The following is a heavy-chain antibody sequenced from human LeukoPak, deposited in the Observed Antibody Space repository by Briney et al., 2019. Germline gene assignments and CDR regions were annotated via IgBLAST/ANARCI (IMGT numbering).Heavy chain of an antibody. CDR1: GGSITPNNYF. V-gene: IGHV4-31*03. CDR2: IYNTGNT. J-gene: IGHJ6*02. Sequence: PSETLSLTCTVSGGSITPNNYFWGWFRRPPGKGLEWLGYIYNTGNTYYNPSLKSRITISIDTSKNQFSLKLSSVTAADTAVYFCARALDYYDTSGYYPIHYYFYGMDVWGQGTTVTVSS. D-gene: IGHD3-22*01. CDR3: ARALDYYDTSGYYPIHYYFYGMDV.